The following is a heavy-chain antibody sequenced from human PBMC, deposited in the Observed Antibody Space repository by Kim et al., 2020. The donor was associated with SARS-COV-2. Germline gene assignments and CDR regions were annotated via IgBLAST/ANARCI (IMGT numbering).Heavy chain of an antibody. CDR2: IWYDGSNK. CDR1: GFTFSSYG. V-gene: IGHV3-33*08. Sequence: GGSLRLSCAASGFTFSSYGMHWVRQAPGKGLEWVAVIWYDGSNKYYADSVKGRFTISRDNSKNTLYLQMNSLRAEDTAVYYCARDPRDNYDFWSGYANYFYYGMDVWGQGPTATVSS. CDR3: ARDPRDNYDFWSGYANYFYYGMDV. J-gene: IGHJ6*02. D-gene: IGHD3-3*01.